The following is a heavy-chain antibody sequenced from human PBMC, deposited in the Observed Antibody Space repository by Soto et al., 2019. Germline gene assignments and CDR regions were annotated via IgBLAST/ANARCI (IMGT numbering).Heavy chain of an antibody. V-gene: IGHV4-31*03. Sequence: TLSLTCTVSGGSISSGGYYWSWIRQHPGKGLEWIGYIYYSGSTYYSPSLKSRVTISVDTSKNQFSLKLSSVTAADTAVYYCARNCRGYYYYGMDVWGQGTTVTVSS. CDR3: ARNCRGYYYYGMDV. CDR2: IYYSGST. J-gene: IGHJ6*02. D-gene: IGHD2-15*01. CDR1: GGSISSGGYY.